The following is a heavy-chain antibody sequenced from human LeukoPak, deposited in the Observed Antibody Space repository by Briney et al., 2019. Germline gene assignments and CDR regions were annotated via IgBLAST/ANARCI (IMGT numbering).Heavy chain of an antibody. CDR3: AKDRRETEMFIDGDFDS. V-gene: IGHV3-23*01. CDR1: GFTLNNHD. J-gene: IGHJ4*02. Sequence: GGSLTLLCTASGFTLNNHDMRWLRQAPGEGRECVSCKSGRCDSKYYSDYVKGGFSISRDNSRKTLYLKLNSLRAEDTAVYFCAKDRRETEMFIDGDFDSWGQGTLVTVSS. D-gene: IGHD5-24*01. CDR2: KSGRCDSK.